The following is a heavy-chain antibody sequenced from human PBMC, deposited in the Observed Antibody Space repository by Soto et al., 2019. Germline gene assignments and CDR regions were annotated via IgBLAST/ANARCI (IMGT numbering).Heavy chain of an antibody. J-gene: IGHJ5*02. CDR3: ARYLGSGWEYNWFDP. CDR2: IYHSGST. Sequence: TSETLSLTCAVSGGSISSSNWWSWVRQPPGKGLEWIGEIYHSGSTNYNPSLKSRVTISVDKSKNQFSLKLSSVTAADTAVYYCARYLGSGWEYNWFDPWGQGTLVTVSS. CDR1: GGSISSSNW. V-gene: IGHV4-4*02. D-gene: IGHD6-25*01.